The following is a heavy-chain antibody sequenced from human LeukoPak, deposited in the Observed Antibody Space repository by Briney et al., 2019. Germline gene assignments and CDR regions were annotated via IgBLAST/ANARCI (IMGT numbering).Heavy chain of an antibody. CDR2: VSSSSSYI. CDR1: GFTFASYC. V-gene: IGHV3-21*01. Sequence: NSGGSLRLSCVASGFTFASYCLNWVRQAPGKGLEWVSSVSSSSSYIYYADSVQGRFTISRDNAKNSLYLQMNSLRVEDTAVYYCARDLEPGGTSHQNLNFWGQGTLVTVSS. D-gene: IGHD2-2*01. CDR3: ARDLEPGGTSHQNLNF. J-gene: IGHJ4*02.